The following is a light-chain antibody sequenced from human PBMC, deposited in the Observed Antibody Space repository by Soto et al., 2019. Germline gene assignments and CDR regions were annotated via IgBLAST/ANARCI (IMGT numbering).Light chain of an antibody. CDR1: QNVSSSY. J-gene: IGKJ1*01. CDR3: QQYDSSPKT. V-gene: IGKV3-20*01. CDR2: GAS. Sequence: EVVLTQSPATLSLSPGERGTLSCRASQNVSSSYLAWYQQKPGQAPRLLIYGASSRATGIPDRFSGSGSGTDFTLTISRLEPEDFAVYYCQQYDSSPKTFGQGTKVDIK.